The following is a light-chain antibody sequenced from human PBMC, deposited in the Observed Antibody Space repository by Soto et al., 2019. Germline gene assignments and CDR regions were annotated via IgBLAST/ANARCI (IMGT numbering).Light chain of an antibody. V-gene: IGKV1-27*01. J-gene: IGKJ4*02. CDR3: QRYNSAPLT. CDR2: AAS. CDR1: QGISNF. Sequence: DIQMTQSPSSLSVSVGDRVTITCRASQGISNFLAWFQQKPGKVPKLLIYAASTLQSGVPSRFSGSGSGTDLILTINSLQPEDVAMYYCQRYNSAPLTFGGGTKVEIK.